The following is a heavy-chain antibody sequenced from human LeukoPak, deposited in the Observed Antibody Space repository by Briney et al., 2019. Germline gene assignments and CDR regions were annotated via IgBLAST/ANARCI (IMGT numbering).Heavy chain of an antibody. CDR3: ARDLYHPFYYFDY. V-gene: IGHV3-21*01. Sequence: PGGSLRLSCAASGFTFSSYNMNWVRQAPGKGLEWVSFISSSSTYIYYADSVKGRFTISRDNAKNSLYLQMDSLRAEDTAVYYCARDLYHPFYYFDYWGQGTLVTVSS. CDR1: GFTFSSYN. J-gene: IGHJ4*02. CDR2: ISSSSTYI. D-gene: IGHD2-2*01.